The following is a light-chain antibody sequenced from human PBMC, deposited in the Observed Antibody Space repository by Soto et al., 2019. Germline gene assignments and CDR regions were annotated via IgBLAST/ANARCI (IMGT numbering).Light chain of an antibody. J-gene: IGKJ1*01. V-gene: IGKV1-5*03. CDR1: QSISSW. CDR3: QQYNSYMRT. CDR2: KAS. Sequence: DIQMTQSPSTLSASVGDRVTITCRASQSISSWLAWYQQKPGKAPKLLIYKASSLESGVPSRFSGSGSGTEFTLTISSLQPDDFAPYYCQQYNSYMRTFGQGTKVEIK.